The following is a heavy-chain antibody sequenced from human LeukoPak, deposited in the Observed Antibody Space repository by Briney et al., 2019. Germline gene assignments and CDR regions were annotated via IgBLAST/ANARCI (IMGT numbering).Heavy chain of an antibody. J-gene: IGHJ4*02. V-gene: IGHV4-59*01. D-gene: IGHD5-24*01. Sequence: SETLSLTCTVSGGSISSYYWSWLRQPPGKGLEWVGYIYYSGSTNYNPSLKSRVTISVDTSKNQFSLKLSSVTAADTAVFYCAGSDGFPFDYWGQGTLVTVSS. CDR1: GGSISSYY. CDR2: IYYSGST. CDR3: AGSDGFPFDY.